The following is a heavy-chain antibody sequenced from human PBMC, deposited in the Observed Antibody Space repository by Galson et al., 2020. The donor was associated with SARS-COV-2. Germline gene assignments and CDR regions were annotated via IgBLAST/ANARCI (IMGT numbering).Heavy chain of an antibody. CDR2: IYWDDDK. CDR3: AHRQVGYYYYGMDV. D-gene: IGHD1-26*01. J-gene: IGHJ6*02. Sequence: TSGVGVGWIRQPPGKALEWLALIYWDDDKRYSPSLKSRLTITKDTSKNQVVLTMTNMDPVDTATYYCAHRQVGYYYYGMDVWGQGTTVTVSS. CDR1: TSGVG. V-gene: IGHV2-5*02.